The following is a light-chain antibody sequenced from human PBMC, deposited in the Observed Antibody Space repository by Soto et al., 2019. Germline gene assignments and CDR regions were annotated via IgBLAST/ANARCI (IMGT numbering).Light chain of an antibody. Sequence: QSVLTQPPSVSAAPGQKVTISCSGSSSNIGGNSVSWYQQLPGTAPKLLIHDDNKRPSGIPDRFSGSKSGTSATLGITGFQTGDEADYYCGSWDSSLSAYVFGTGTRSPS. J-gene: IGLJ1*01. CDR2: DDN. V-gene: IGLV1-51*01. CDR1: SSNIGGNS. CDR3: GSWDSSLSAYV.